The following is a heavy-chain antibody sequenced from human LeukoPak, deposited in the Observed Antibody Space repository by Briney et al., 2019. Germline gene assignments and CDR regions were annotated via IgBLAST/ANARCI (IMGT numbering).Heavy chain of an antibody. CDR1: GYTLTELS. CDR3: ATLPGFMTGVYRLDFDY. V-gene: IGHV1-24*01. J-gene: IGHJ4*02. CDR2: FDPEDGET. Sequence: ASVKVSCKVSGYTLTELSMHWVRQAPGKGLEWMGGFDPEDGETIYAQKFQGRVTMTEDTSTDTAYMELSSLRSEDTAAYYCATLPGFMTGVYRLDFDYWGQGTLVTVSS. D-gene: IGHD2-2*01.